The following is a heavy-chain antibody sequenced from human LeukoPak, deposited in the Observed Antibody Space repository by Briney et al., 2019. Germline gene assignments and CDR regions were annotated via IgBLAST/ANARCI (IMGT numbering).Heavy chain of an antibody. J-gene: IGHJ4*02. V-gene: IGHV4-34*01. Sequence: SETLSLTCAVYGGSFSGYYWSWIRQPPGKGLEWIGEINHSGSTNYNPSLKSRVTISVDTSKNQFSLKLSSVTAADTAVYYCAREQAITVFGVVINLFDYWGQGTLVTVSS. CDR1: GGSFSGYY. D-gene: IGHD3-3*01. CDR3: AREQAITVFGVVINLFDY. CDR2: INHSGST.